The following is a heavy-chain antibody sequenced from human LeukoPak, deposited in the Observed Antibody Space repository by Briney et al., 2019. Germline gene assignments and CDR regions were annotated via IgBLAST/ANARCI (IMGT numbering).Heavy chain of an antibody. CDR3: ARDPYSTTSNRVDY. V-gene: IGHV3-23*01. Sequence: GGSLRLSCAASGFTFSTYAMSWVRQAPGEGLQWVSGISNSGDSTYYLDSVKGRFTISRDNSKNTLYLQMNSLRAEDTAVYYCARDPYSTTSNRVDYWGQGTLVTVSS. J-gene: IGHJ4*02. D-gene: IGHD6-13*01. CDR2: ISNSGDST. CDR1: GFTFSTYA.